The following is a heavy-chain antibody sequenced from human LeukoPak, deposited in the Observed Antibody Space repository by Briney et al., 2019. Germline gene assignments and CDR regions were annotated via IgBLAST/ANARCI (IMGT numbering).Heavy chain of an antibody. CDR1: GFTFRSYA. CDR3: AKDEGRGYCSGGSCYPFDC. J-gene: IGHJ4*02. D-gene: IGHD2-15*01. V-gene: IGHV3-23*01. Sequence: GGSLRLSCAASGFTFRSYAMSWVRQAPGKGLEWVSVISGSGGSTYYADSVKGRFTISRDNSKNTLYLQMNSLRAEDTAVYYCAKDEGRGYCSGGSCYPFDCWGQGTLVTVSS. CDR2: ISGSGGST.